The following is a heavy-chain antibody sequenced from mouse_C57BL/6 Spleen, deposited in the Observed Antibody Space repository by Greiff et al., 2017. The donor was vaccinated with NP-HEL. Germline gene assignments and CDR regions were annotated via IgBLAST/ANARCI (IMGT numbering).Heavy chain of an antibody. D-gene: IGHD1-1*01. CDR3: AVTGGMDYGSSLDY. J-gene: IGHJ2*01. Sequence: EVQLQQSGPELVKPGDSVKISCKASGYSFTGYFMNWVMQSHGKSLEWIGRINRYNGDTFYNQKFKGKATLTVDKSSSTAHMELRSLTYEDYAVYYCAVTGGMDYGSSLDYWGQGTTLTVSS. CDR2: INRYNGDT. CDR1: GYSFTGYF. V-gene: IGHV1-20*01.